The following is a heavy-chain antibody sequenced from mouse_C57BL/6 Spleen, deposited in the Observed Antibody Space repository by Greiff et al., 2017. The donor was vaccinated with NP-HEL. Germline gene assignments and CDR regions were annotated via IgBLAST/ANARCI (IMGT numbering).Heavy chain of an antibody. V-gene: IGHV2-2*01. CDR1: GFSLTSYG. CDR2: IWSGGST. CDR3: ARGGITTVADY. Sequence: VQRVESGPGLVQPSQSLSITCTVSGFSLTSYGVHWVRQSPGKGLEWLGVIWSGGSTDYNAAFISRLSISKDNSKSQVFFKMNSLQADDTAIYYCARGGITTVADYWGQGTTLTVSS. D-gene: IGHD1-1*01. J-gene: IGHJ2*01.